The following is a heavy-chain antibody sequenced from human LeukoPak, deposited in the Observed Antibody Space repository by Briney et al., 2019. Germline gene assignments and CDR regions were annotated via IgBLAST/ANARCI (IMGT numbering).Heavy chain of an antibody. J-gene: IGHJ3*02. Sequence: PSETLSLTCPVSGGSISSSSYYWGWIRQPPGKGLEWIGSIYYSGSTYYNPSLKSRVTISVYTSKNQFSRKLSSVTAADTAVYYCARGYYGSGSYSHDAFDIWGQGTMVTVSS. CDR3: ARGYYGSGSYSHDAFDI. D-gene: IGHD3-10*01. CDR1: GGSISSSSYY. CDR2: IYYSGST. V-gene: IGHV4-39*07.